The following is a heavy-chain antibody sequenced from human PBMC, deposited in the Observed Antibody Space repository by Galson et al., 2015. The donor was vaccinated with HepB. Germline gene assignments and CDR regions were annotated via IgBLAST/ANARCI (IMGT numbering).Heavy chain of an antibody. Sequence: SVKVSCKASGGTFSSYAISWVRQAPGQGLEWMGRIIPILGTANYAQKFQGRVTITADESTSTAYMELSSLRSEDTAVYYCAREEGGYGSGSYPYWGQGTLVTVSS. CDR2: IIPILGTA. V-gene: IGHV1-69*11. J-gene: IGHJ4*02. CDR1: GGTFSSYA. CDR3: AREEGGYGSGSYPY. D-gene: IGHD3-10*01.